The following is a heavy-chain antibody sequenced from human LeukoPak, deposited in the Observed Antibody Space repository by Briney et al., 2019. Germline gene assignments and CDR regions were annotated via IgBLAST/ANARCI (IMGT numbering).Heavy chain of an antibody. CDR2: ISSSSSTI. CDR3: AKDGDYYGSGSSPH. CDR1: GFTFSSYE. J-gene: IGHJ4*02. Sequence: GGSLRLSCAASGFTFSSYEMNWVRQAPGKGLEWVSYISSSSSTIYYADSVKGRFTISRDNSKNTLYLQMNSLRAEDTAVYYCAKDGDYYGSGSSPHWGQGTLVTVSS. D-gene: IGHD3-10*01. V-gene: IGHV3-48*03.